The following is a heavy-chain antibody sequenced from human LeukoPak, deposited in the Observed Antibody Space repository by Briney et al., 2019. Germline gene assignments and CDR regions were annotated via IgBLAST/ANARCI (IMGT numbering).Heavy chain of an antibody. CDR1: GFTFSSYA. D-gene: IGHD5-18*01. Sequence: GSLRLSCAASGFTFSSYAMSWIRQPPGKGLEWIGEINHSGSTNYNPSLKSRVTISVDTSKNQFSLKLSSVTAADTAVYYCARADWDTAMIDYWGQGTLVTVSS. CDR2: INHSGST. J-gene: IGHJ4*02. CDR3: ARADWDTAMIDY. V-gene: IGHV4-34*01.